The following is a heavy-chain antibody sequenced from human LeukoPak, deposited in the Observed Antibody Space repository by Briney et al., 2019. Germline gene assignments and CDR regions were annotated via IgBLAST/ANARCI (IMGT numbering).Heavy chain of an antibody. D-gene: IGHD3-9*01. J-gene: IGHJ4*02. Sequence: GGSLRLSCAASGFTFSTYEMNWVRQAPGKGLEWVSYIHNSGSTIYYADSVKGRFTISRDNAKNSLYLQMNSLRVEDTAVYYCAKVGQNYDILTYYFDYWGQGTLVTVSS. CDR1: GFTFSTYE. CDR2: IHNSGSTI. CDR3: AKVGQNYDILTYYFDY. V-gene: IGHV3-48*03.